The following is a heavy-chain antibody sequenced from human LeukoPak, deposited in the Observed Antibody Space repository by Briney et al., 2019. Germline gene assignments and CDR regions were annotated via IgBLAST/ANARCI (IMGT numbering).Heavy chain of an antibody. CDR1: GFTFSSYA. J-gene: IGHJ6*02. CDR3: AKDRFGSGSSSYSYGMDV. Sequence: GSLRLSCAASGFTFSSYAMHWVRQAPGKGLEYVSAISSNGGSTYYANSVKGRFTISRDNSKNTLYLQMGSLRAEDTAVYYCAKDRFGSGSSSYSYGMDVWGQGTTVTVSS. V-gene: IGHV3-64*01. CDR2: ISSNGGST. D-gene: IGHD3-10*01.